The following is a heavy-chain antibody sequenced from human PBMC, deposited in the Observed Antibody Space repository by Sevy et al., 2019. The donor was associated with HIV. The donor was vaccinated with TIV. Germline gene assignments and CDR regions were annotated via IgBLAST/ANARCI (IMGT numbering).Heavy chain of an antibody. D-gene: IGHD3-10*01. CDR1: GYSISSGYF. J-gene: IGHJ4*02. CDR2: IYHSGST. CDR3: ARDRLFYYGSGSYQDY. V-gene: IGHV4-38-2*02. Sequence: SETLSLTCAVSGYSISSGYFWGWIRQPPGKGLEWIGSIYHSGSTYYNPSLKSRVTISVDTSKNHFSLKLSSVTAADTAVYYCARDRLFYYGSGSYQDYWGQGTLVTVSS.